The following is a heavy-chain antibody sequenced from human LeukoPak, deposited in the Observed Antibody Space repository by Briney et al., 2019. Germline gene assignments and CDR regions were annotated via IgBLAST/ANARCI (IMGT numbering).Heavy chain of an antibody. CDR2: IYSGGST. D-gene: IGHD4-17*01. CDR1: GFTVISNY. V-gene: IGHV3-53*01. Sequence: PGGSLRLSCAASGFTVISNYMNWVRQAPGKGLEWVSVIYSGGSTYYADSVKGRFTISRDNSKNTLYLQMNSLRAEDTAVYYCARGGNYDYGDYRLPDYWGQGTLVTVSS. J-gene: IGHJ4*02. CDR3: ARGGNYDYGDYRLPDY.